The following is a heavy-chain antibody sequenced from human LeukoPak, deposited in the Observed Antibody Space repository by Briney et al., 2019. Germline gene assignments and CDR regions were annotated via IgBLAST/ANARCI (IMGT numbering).Heavy chain of an antibody. CDR3: ARGRRGTAAAGDY. V-gene: IGHV4-34*01. J-gene: IGHJ4*02. CDR2: INHSGST. D-gene: IGHD6-13*01. CDR1: GGSFSGYY. Sequence: SETLSLTCAVYGGSFSGYYWSWIRQPPGKGLEWIGEINHSGSTNYNPSLKSRVTISVDTSKNQFSLKLSSVTAADTAVYYCARGRRGTAAAGDYWGQGTLVTVSS.